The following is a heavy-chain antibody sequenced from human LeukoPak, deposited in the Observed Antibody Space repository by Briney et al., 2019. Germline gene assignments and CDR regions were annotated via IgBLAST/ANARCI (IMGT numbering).Heavy chain of an antibody. V-gene: IGHV1-2*02. J-gene: IGHJ4*02. D-gene: IGHD6-6*01. CDR2: INPNSGGT. CDR3: GRDRVAARPSLSK. CDR1: GYTFTGYY. Sequence: ASVKVSCKTSGYTFTGYYMHWVRQAPGQGLEWMGWINPNSGGTNYAQKFQGRVTMTRDTSISTAYMELSRLRSDDTAVYYCGRDRVAARPSLSKWGQGTLVTVSS.